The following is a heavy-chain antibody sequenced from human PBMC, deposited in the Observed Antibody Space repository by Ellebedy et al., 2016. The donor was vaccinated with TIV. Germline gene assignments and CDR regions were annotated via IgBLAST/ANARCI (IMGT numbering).Heavy chain of an antibody. Sequence: ASVKVSCKASGYPFTSYGISWVRQAPGQGLEWMGWTSTYDGNTNYAKNFQGRVTMTTDTSTGTVYMELRSLKSDDTAVYYCARDQVQFDGSRLWYFDLWGRGTPVTVSS. CDR2: TSTYDGNT. D-gene: IGHD3-9*01. CDR3: ARDQVQFDGSRLWYFDL. V-gene: IGHV1-18*01. J-gene: IGHJ2*01. CDR1: GYPFTSYG.